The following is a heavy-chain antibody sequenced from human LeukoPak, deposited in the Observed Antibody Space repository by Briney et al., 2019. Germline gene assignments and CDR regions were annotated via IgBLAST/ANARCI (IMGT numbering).Heavy chain of an antibody. D-gene: IGHD5-12*01. V-gene: IGHV4-59*01. CDR3: ASSKYSRAFDI. J-gene: IGHJ3*02. CDR2: IYYSGST. Sequence: SETLSLTCTVSGGSISSYYWSWIRQPPGKGLEWFGYIYYSGSTNYNPSLKSRVTISVDTSKNQFSLKLSSVTAADTAVYYCASSKYSRAFDIWGQGTMVTVSS. CDR1: GGSISSYY.